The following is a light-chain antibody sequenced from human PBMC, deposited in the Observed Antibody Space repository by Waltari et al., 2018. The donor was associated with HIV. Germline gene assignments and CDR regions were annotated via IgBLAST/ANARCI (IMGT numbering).Light chain of an antibody. CDR3: CSYAGSSTHVV. J-gene: IGLJ2*01. CDR2: DLS. Sequence: QSALTQPASVSGSPGQSITLPCTGTSCAVGGTKFFPWYPQNPGKAPKHMIYDLSKRPSGVSNRFSGSKSGNTASLTISGLQAEDEADYYCCSYAGSSTHVVFGGGTKLTVL. CDR1: SCAVGGTKF. V-gene: IGLV2-23*02.